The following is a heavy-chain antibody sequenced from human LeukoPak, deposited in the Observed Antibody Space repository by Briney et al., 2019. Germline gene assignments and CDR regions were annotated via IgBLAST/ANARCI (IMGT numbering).Heavy chain of an antibody. Sequence: ASVKVSSKASGYTFTSYAMNWVRQAPGQGLEWMGWINTNTGNPTYAQGFTGRFVFSLDTSLSTAYLQISSLKAEDTAVYYCARDPRPRSSGWYGSPWGQGTLVTVSS. V-gene: IGHV7-4-1*02. CDR3: ARDPRPRSSGWYGSP. D-gene: IGHD6-19*01. J-gene: IGHJ5*02. CDR1: GYTFTSYA. CDR2: INTNTGNP.